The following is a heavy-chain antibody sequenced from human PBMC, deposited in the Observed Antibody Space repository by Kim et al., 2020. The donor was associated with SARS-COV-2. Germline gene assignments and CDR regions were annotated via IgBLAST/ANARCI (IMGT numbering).Heavy chain of an antibody. Sequence: ASVKVSCKASGYTFTSYYMHWVRQAPGQGLEWMGITNPSGGSTSYAQKFQGRVTMTRDTSTSTVYMELSSLRSEDTAVYYCARTLVGADPFDYWGQGTLVTVSS. CDR1: GYTFTSYY. CDR3: ARTLVGADPFDY. V-gene: IGHV1-46*01. D-gene: IGHD1-26*01. CDR2: TNPSGGST. J-gene: IGHJ4*02.